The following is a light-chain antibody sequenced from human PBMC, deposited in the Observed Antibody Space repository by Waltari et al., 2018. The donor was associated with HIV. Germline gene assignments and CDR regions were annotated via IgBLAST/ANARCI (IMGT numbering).Light chain of an antibody. J-gene: IGKJ2*01. CDR1: QTISSY. CDR3: QQSYSTPRT. V-gene: IGKV1-39*01. CDR2: GAS. Sequence: DIQMTQSPSSLSASVGDRVTITCRASQTISSYLNWYQQKPGKAPMLLIYGASTLPSGVPSRFSGSGSGTDFTLTISSLQPEDFATYYCQQSYSTPRTFGQGTKLEIK.